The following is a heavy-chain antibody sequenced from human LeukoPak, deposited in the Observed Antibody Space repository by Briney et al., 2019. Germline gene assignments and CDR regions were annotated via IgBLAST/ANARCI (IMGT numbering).Heavy chain of an antibody. V-gene: IGHV3-48*03. CDR2: ISSTGITT. Sequence: GGSLRLSCGASGFTFSSYEMNWVRQAPGKGLEWVSYISSTGITTYYADSVKGRFTISRDNAKNSLYLQMNSLRAEDTAVYYCARASMRGWYFDLWGRGILVTVSS. CDR3: ARASMRGWYFDL. CDR1: GFTFSSYE. J-gene: IGHJ2*01.